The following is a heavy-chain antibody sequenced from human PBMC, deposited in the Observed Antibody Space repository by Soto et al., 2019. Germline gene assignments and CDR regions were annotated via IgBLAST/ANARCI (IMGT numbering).Heavy chain of an antibody. Sequence: ASVKVSFKASGYTFTGYYMHWLRQAPGQGLEWMGWINPNSGGTNYAQKFQGRVTMTRDTSISTAYMELSRLRSDDTAVYYCARDGEDIVVVVAAKSYYGMDVWGQGTTVTAP. V-gene: IGHV1-2*02. CDR1: GYTFTGYY. CDR3: ARDGEDIVVVVAAKSYYGMDV. CDR2: INPNSGGT. J-gene: IGHJ6*02. D-gene: IGHD2-15*01.